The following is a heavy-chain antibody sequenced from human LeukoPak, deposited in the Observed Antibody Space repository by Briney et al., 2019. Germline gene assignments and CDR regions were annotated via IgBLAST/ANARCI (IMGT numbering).Heavy chain of an antibody. V-gene: IGHV4-4*09. J-gene: IGHJ6*03. D-gene: IGHD3-10*01. CDR1: RGSTSNNY. CDR3: ARCWVYGPDYSNSGSYNYYIDV. CDR2: IYPSGST. Sequence: SETLSLTCTVSRGSTSNNYWSWIRQPPGKGLEWIGYIYPSGSTNYNPSLKSRVTISADTSKNQFSLKLIAVTAADTAVYYCARCWVYGPDYSNSGSYNYYIDVWGKGTTVTVSS.